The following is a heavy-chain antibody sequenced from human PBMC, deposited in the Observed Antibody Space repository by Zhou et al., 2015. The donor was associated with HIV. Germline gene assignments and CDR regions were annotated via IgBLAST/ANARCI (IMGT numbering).Heavy chain of an antibody. CDR3: AKAEYYYDSSGYPHGAFDI. Sequence: EVQLVESGGGLVQPGRSLRLSCAASGFTFDDYAMHWVRQAPGKGLEWVSGISWNSGSIGYADSVKGRFTISRDNAKNSLYLQMNSLRAEDTALYYCAKAEYYYDSSGYPHGAFDIWGQGTMVTVSS. V-gene: IGHV3-9*01. J-gene: IGHJ3*02. CDR2: ISWNSGSI. CDR1: GFTFDDYA. D-gene: IGHD3-22*01.